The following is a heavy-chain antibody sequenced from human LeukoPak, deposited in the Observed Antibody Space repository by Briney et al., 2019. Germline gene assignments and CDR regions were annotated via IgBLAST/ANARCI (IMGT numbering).Heavy chain of an antibody. CDR3: ATGAYMKGRTSLHYYYYYYMDV. V-gene: IGHV1-24*01. CDR1: GYTLTGLS. D-gene: IGHD2-2*02. Sequence: ASVTVTCTVSGYTLTGLSMHWVRQAPGKGLELMGGFDPDDGETIYAQKYQGRVTMNQDTSTDTAYMELSSLRSEDTAVYYCATGAYMKGRTSLHYYYYYYMDVWGKGTTVTISS. CDR2: FDPDDGET. J-gene: IGHJ6*03.